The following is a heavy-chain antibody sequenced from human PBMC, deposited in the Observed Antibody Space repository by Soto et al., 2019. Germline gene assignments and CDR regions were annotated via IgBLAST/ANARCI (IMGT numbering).Heavy chain of an antibody. J-gene: IGHJ3*01. CDR1: GFTFSYYW. V-gene: IGHV3-74*01. D-gene: IGHD1-26*01. CDR3: ARVDRGAFDL. CDR2: IHSDGSST. Sequence: EVQLVEAGGGLVQPGESLRLSCAASGFTFSYYWMHWVRQAPGKGPVWVSRIHSDGSSTTYADSVKGRFSICRDNARNMVYLQMNRLRAEDTAVYYCARVDRGAFDLWGQGTVLTVSS.